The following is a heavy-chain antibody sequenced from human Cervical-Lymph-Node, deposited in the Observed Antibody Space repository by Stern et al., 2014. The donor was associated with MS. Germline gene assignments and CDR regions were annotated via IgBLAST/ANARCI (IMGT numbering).Heavy chain of an antibody. CDR1: GFTFSSYA. CDR2: ISGSGGST. V-gene: IGHV3-23*04. Sequence: EVQLVESGGGLVQPGGSLRLSCAASGFTFSSYAMSWVRQAPGKGLEWVSAISGSGGSTYYADSVKGRFTISRDNSKNTLYLQMNSLRAEDTAVYYCAKDQKTVFGVAIKGRIDYWGQGTLVTVSS. D-gene: IGHD3-3*01. J-gene: IGHJ4*02. CDR3: AKDQKTVFGVAIKGRIDY.